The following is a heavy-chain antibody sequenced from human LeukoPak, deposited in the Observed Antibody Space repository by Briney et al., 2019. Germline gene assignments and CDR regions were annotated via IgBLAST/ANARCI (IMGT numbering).Heavy chain of an antibody. J-gene: IGHJ4*02. CDR3: AKQGGQWLVLPKNYFDY. D-gene: IGHD6-19*01. CDR1: GFTFDDFV. Sequence: GGSLRLSCAASGFTFDDFVMSWVRQAPGKGLEWVSGINWNGDSTGYADSVKGRFTISRDNSNNTLYLQMNSLRAEDTAVYYCAKQGGQWLVLPKNYFDYWGQGTLVTVSS. V-gene: IGHV3-20*04. CDR2: INWNGDST.